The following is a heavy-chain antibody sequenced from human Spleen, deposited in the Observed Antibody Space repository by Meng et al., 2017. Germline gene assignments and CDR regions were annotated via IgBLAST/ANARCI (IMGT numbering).Heavy chain of an antibody. V-gene: IGHV3-15*01. CDR1: GFTFSNAW. J-gene: IGHJ4*01. CDR3: SGHVDD. Sequence: GESLKISCAASGFTFSNAWMTWVRQAPGKGLEWIGRMKSNVDGGTVDYAAAVKGRFFISRDDSENTFYLQMNSLKTEDTAVYYCSGHVDDWGQGTRVTVSS. CDR2: MKSNVDGGTV.